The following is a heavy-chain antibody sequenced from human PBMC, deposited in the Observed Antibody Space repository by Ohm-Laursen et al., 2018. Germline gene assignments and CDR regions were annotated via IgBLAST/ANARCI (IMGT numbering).Heavy chain of an antibody. Sequence: GTLSLTCTVSGGSISSYYWSWIRQPPGKGLEWIGFIYYSGSTNYNPSLKSRVTISVDTSKNQFSLKLSSVTAADTVVYYCARGTAYGDYVDYWGQGTLVTVSS. CDR3: ARGTAYGDYVDY. CDR1: GGSISSYY. J-gene: IGHJ4*02. V-gene: IGHV4-59*01. D-gene: IGHD4-17*01. CDR2: IYYSGST.